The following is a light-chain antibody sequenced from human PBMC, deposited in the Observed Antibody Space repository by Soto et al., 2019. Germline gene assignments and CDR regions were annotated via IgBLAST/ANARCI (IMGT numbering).Light chain of an antibody. CDR1: SNDVGRYNL. V-gene: IGLV2-23*01. CDR3: CGYAGSGTVV. CDR2: EAT. Sequence: QSVLTQPASVSGSPEQSITISCTGTSNDVGRYNLVSWYQQHPGKAPKVMIYEATKRPSGVSNRFSGSKSGNTASLTISGLPAEDEADYYCCGYAGSGTVVFGGGTKLTVL. J-gene: IGLJ3*02.